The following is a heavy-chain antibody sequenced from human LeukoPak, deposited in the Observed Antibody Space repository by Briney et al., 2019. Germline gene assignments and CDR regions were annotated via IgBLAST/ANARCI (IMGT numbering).Heavy chain of an antibody. V-gene: IGHV3-48*03. CDR3: AGTYYDYVWGSYSPGVFDY. J-gene: IGHJ4*02. CDR2: ISSIGGTI. Sequence: GGSLRLSCAASGFTFSSYEMNWVRQAPGKGLEWVSYISSIGGTIYYADSVQGRFSISRETAKKSLYLQMNSMRAEDTAVYYCAGTYYDYVWGSYSPGVFDYWGQGTLVTVSS. CDR1: GFTFSSYE. D-gene: IGHD3-16*01.